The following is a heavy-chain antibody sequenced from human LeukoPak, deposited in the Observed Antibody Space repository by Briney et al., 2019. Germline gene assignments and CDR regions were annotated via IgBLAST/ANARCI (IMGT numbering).Heavy chain of an antibody. CDR1: GGSISSDY. CDR3: ARGRGYYYDTSFDY. CDR2: IYYSGST. J-gene: IGHJ4*02. V-gene: IGHV4-59*01. Sequence: WETLSLTCTVSGGSISSDYWSWIRQPPGKGLEWIGYIYYSGSTNYYPSLKSRVTISVDTSKNQFSLKLSSVTAADTAVYYCARGRGYYYDTSFDYWGQGTLVTV. D-gene: IGHD3-22*01.